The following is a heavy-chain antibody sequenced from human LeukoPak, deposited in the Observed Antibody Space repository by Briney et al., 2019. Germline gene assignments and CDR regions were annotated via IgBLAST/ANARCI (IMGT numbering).Heavy chain of an antibody. Sequence: GGSLRLSCAASRFTISSYAMSWVRQAPGKGLEWVSGISSSSGSTYYADSVKGRFTIARDKSKNTVYLQMNSLRAEDTAVYYCAKDEGITFGGVIVGAFDIWGQGTMVTVSS. CDR1: RFTISSYA. CDR2: ISSSSGST. J-gene: IGHJ3*02. V-gene: IGHV3-23*01. CDR3: AKDEGITFGGVIVGAFDI. D-gene: IGHD3-16*02.